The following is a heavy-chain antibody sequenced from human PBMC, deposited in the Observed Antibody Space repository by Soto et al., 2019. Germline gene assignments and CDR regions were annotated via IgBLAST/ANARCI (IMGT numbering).Heavy chain of an antibody. J-gene: IGHJ4*02. CDR1: GGYISSSGYY. CDR2: IYYSGST. CDR3: ARHLSLEYDILTGYIDY. V-gene: IGHV4-39*01. Sequence: PSETLSLTCTVSGGYISSSGYYWGWIRQPPGKGLEWIGSIYYSGSTYYNPSLKSRVTISVDTSKNQFSLKLSSVTAADTAVYYCARHLSLEYDILTGYIDYWGQGTLVTVSS. D-gene: IGHD3-9*01.